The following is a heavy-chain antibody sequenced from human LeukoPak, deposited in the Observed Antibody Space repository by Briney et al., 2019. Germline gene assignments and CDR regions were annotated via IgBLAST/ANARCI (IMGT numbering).Heavy chain of an antibody. J-gene: IGHJ5*02. CDR1: GFTFSSYG. CDR2: IRYDGSNK. V-gene: IGHV3-30*02. D-gene: IGHD4-17*01. CDR3: AKGGFYGDYNWFDP. Sequence: GGSLRLSCAASGFTFSSYGMHWVRQAPGKGLEWVAFIRYDGSNKYYADSVKGRFTISRDNSKNTLYLQMNNLRAEDTAVYYCAKGGFYGDYNWFDPWGQGTLVTVSS.